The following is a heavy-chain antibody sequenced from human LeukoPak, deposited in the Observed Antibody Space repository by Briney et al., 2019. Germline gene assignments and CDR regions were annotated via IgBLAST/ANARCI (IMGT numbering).Heavy chain of an antibody. V-gene: IGHV1-2*02. Sequence: ASVKVSCKVFGYTFTGPYMHWVRQAPGQGLEWMGWINPNSGGTTYAQKFQGRVTMTRDTSISTAYMELNRLRSDDTAMYYCAREIDYGSDPVAWFDPWGQGTLVTVSS. CDR2: INPNSGGT. D-gene: IGHD3-10*01. J-gene: IGHJ5*02. CDR1: GYTFTGPY. CDR3: AREIDYGSDPVAWFDP.